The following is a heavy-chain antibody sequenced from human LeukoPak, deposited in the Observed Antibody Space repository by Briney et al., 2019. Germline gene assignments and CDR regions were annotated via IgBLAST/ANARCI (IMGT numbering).Heavy chain of an antibody. CDR3: ARDIGWNGDAFDI. J-gene: IGHJ3*02. CDR1: GFTFSSYG. V-gene: IGHV3-33*08. CDR2: IWYDGSNK. Sequence: PGGSLRLSCAASGFTFSSYGMHWVRQAPGKGLEWVAVIWYDGSNKYYADSVKGRFTISRDNSKNTLYLQMNSLRAEDTAVYYCARDIGWNGDAFDIWGQGTMVTVSS. D-gene: IGHD1-1*01.